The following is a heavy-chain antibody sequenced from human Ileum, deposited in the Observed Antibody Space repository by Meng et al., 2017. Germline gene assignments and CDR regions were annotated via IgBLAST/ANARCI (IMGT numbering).Heavy chain of an antibody. CDR1: GFTFSSYS. Sequence: EVQLVESGGDLVKPGGSRRLSFAASGFTFSSYSMNWVRQAPGKGLEWVSSISSSSSYIYYADSLKGRFTISRDNAKNSLYLQMNSLRAEDTAVYYCARERQDNRWFDPWGQGTLVTVSS. D-gene: IGHD1-1*01. CDR3: ARERQDNRWFDP. J-gene: IGHJ5*02. V-gene: IGHV3-21*04. CDR2: ISSSSSYI.